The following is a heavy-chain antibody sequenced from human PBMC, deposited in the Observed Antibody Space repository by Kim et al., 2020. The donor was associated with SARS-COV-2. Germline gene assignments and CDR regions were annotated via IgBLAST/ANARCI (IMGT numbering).Heavy chain of an antibody. V-gene: IGHV4-31*02. Sequence: YNPSLKARIVISEDTSKNHFPLNLVPVTAADTAVYYCARKRDNGAYHFDYWGPGILVTVSS. J-gene: IGHJ4*02. D-gene: IGHD4-17*01. CDR3: ARKRDNGAYHFDY.